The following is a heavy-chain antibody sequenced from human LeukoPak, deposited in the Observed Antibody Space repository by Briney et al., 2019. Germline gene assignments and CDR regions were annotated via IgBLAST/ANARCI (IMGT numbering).Heavy chain of an antibody. J-gene: IGHJ4*02. Sequence: SETLSLTCTVSGYSISSDYYWGWIRQPPGKGLEWIGNIFHNGSTYYNPSLKSRVTISGDTSKNHFSLKLSSVTAADTAVYYCARCVYDSSGYYSIWLDYWGQGTLVTVSS. CDR1: GYSISSDYY. V-gene: IGHV4-38-2*02. D-gene: IGHD3-22*01. CDR3: ARCVYDSSGYYSIWLDY. CDR2: IFHNGST.